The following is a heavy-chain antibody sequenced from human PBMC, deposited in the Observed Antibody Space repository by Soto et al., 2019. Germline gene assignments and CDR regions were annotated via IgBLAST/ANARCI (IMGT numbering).Heavy chain of an antibody. CDR2: IIPIFGTA. CDR1: GGTFSSYA. J-gene: IGHJ5*02. CDR3: ARDRRGSSWWGNWFDP. D-gene: IGHD6-13*01. V-gene: IGHV1-69*06. Sequence: SVKVSCKASGGTFSSYAISWVRQAPGQGLEWMGGIIPIFGTANYARKFQGRVTITADKSTSTAYMELSSLRSEDTAVYYCARDRRGSSWWGNWFDPWGQGTLVTVSS.